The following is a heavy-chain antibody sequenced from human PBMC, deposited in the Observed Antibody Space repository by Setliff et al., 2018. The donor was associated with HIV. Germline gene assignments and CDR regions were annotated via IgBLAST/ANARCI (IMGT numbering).Heavy chain of an antibody. J-gene: IGHJ4*02. V-gene: IGHV1-69*05. CDR2: IIPIFGTA. Sequence: ASVKVSCKASGGTFSSYAITWVRQAPGQGLEWMGGIIPIFGTANYAQKFRGRVTITTDESTSTAYMELSSLRSEDTAVYYCVITKMLYYFDSWGQGTLVTVSS. CDR1: GGTFSSYA. D-gene: IGHD2-8*01. CDR3: VITKMLYYFDS.